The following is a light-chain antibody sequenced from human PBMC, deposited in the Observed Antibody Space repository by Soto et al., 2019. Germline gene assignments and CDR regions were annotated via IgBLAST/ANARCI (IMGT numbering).Light chain of an antibody. J-gene: IGKJ2*01. Sequence: EIVLTQSPGTLSLSPGERATVSCRASQSVTSSYLAWYQQRSGQAPRLLIYATSSRATGIPDRFSGSGSGTDFILTISRLKPEDFAVYYCQHYDNSRRYTFDQGTKLEIK. V-gene: IGKV3-20*01. CDR3: QHYDNSRRYT. CDR1: QSVTSSY. CDR2: ATS.